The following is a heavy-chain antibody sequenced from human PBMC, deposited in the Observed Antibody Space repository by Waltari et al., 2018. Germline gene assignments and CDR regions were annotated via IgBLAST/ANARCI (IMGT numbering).Heavy chain of an antibody. J-gene: IGHJ6*03. CDR2: IYTSGST. CDR3: ARDRGRMRNYYMDV. D-gene: IGHD3-10*01. V-gene: IGHV4-4*07. CDR1: GGSLSSYY. Sequence: QVQLQESGPGLVKPSETLSLTCTVSGGSLSSYYWSWIRQPAGKGLEWIGHIYTSGSTNYNPSLKSRVTMSVDTSKNQFSLKLSFVTAADTAVYYCARDRGRMRNYYMDVWGKGTTVTISS.